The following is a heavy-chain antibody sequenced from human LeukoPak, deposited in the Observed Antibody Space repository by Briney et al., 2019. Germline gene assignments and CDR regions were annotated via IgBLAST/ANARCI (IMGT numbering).Heavy chain of an antibody. J-gene: IGHJ4*02. V-gene: IGHV4-38-2*02. D-gene: IGHD3-10*01. CDR3: ATYYGSGSLHFDY. CDR1: GYSISSGYY. Sequence: PSETLFLTCTVSGYSISSGYYWGWIRQPPGKGLEWIGSIYRSGSTYYNPSLKSRVTISVDTSKNQFSLKLSSVTAADTAVYYCATYYGSGSLHFDYWGQGTLVTVSS. CDR2: IYRSGST.